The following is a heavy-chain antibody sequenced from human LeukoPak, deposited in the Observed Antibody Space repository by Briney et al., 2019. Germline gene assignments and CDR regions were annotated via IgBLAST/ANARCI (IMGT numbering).Heavy chain of an antibody. CDR2: IYHSGST. D-gene: IGHD3-10*01. J-gene: IGHJ4*02. CDR3: ARPSGQFYYGSGTEFHY. V-gene: IGHV4-38-2*01. Sequence: SETLSLTCAVSGYSISSGYYWGWIRQPPGKGLEWIGSIYHSGSTYYNPSLKSRVTISVDTSKNQFSLKLSSVTAADTAVYYCARPSGQFYYGSGTEFHYWGQGTLVTVSS. CDR1: GYSISSGYY.